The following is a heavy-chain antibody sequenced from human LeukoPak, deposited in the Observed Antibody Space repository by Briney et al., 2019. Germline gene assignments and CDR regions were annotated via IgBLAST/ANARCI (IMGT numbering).Heavy chain of an antibody. CDR3: AKDRDGADRIIL. Sequence: ASVKVSCKVVAYDFTGYHIHWVRLAPGQEPEWMGRLNPNTGHAVYAFKFQGRVTITRDTSSSTAYMEVTRLTSDDTALYYCAKDRDGADRIILWGQGTLVTVSS. CDR1: AYDFTGYH. D-gene: IGHD5-24*01. V-gene: IGHV1-2*06. CDR2: LNPNTGHA. J-gene: IGHJ4*02.